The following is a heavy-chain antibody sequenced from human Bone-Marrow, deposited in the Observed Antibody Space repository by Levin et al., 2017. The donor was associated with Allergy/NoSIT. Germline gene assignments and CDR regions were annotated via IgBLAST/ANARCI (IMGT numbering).Heavy chain of an antibody. CDR3: ASDREYYDSSGYDIVYYGMDV. D-gene: IGHD3-22*01. CDR2: IYSIGNT. J-gene: IGHJ6*02. V-gene: IGHV4-30-4*01. CDR1: GASISSNDYY. Sequence: SETLSLTCTVSGASISSNDYYWSWIRQPPGKGLEWIGYIYSIGNTHYNPSLKSRVTMSLDASNNQISLNLDSVTAAYTAVYYCASDREYYDSSGYDIVYYGMDVWGQGTTVTVSS.